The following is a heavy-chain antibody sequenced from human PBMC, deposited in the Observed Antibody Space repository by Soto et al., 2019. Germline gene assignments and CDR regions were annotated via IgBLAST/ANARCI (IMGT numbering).Heavy chain of an antibody. V-gene: IGHV3-30*03. J-gene: IGHJ4*02. CDR3: ARDLSVAGPDY. CDR1: VFTFISYA. Sequence: PGGSLRLSCASSVFTFISYAMHWVRQAPGKGLEWVAVISYDESDKYYADSLKGRFTISRDNSKNTLYLQMNSLRGEDTAVYYCARDLSVAGPDYWGQGTLVTVSS. D-gene: IGHD6-19*01. CDR2: ISYDESDK.